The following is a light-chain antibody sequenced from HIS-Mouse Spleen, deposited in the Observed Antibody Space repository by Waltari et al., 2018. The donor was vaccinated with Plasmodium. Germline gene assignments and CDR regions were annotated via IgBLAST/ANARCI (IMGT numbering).Light chain of an antibody. Sequence: DIQMTQSPSSLSASVGVRVTITCRASQSISSYLNWYQQKPGKAPKLLIYAASSLQSGVPSRFSGSGSGTDFTLTISSLQPVDFATYYCQQSYSTLYTFGQGTKLEIK. CDR2: AAS. CDR1: QSISSY. J-gene: IGKJ2*01. CDR3: QQSYSTLYT. V-gene: IGKV1-39*01.